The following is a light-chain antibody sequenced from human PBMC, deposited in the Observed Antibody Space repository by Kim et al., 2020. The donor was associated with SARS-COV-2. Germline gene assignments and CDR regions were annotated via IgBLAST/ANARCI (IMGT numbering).Light chain of an antibody. Sequence: VSPGQTASITCSGDKLGDKYACWYRQKPGQSPVLVIYQDSKRPSGIPERFSGSNSGNTATLTISGTQAMDEADYYCQAWDSSLWVFGGGTQLTVL. CDR1: KLGDKY. J-gene: IGLJ3*02. CDR3: QAWDSSLWV. V-gene: IGLV3-1*01. CDR2: QDS.